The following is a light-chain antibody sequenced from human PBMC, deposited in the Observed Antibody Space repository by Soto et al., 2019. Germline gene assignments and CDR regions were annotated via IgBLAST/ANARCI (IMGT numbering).Light chain of an antibody. CDR1: QSVSSTY. CDR2: DVS. J-gene: IGKJ2*01. V-gene: IGKV3-20*01. Sequence: IVLTQSPGTLSLSPGERATLSCRASQSVSSTYLAWYQQRPGQAPRLLIYDVSTRATGIPDRFSGSGSGTDFTLTISRLEPEDFAVYYCQQYGSSPYTFGQGTNLEIK. CDR3: QQYGSSPYT.